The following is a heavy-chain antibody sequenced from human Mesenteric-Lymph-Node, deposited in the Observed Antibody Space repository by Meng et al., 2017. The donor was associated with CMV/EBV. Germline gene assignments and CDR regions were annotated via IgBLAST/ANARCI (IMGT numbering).Heavy chain of an antibody. V-gene: IGHV4-30-4*08. D-gene: IGHD2-2*01. CDR1: GSVRSDDYY. CDR3: ARAIVVPAAIAWFDP. J-gene: IGHJ5*02. CDR2: IFYSGST. Sequence: GSVRSDDYYGSCIRQPPGKGLEWIGYIFYSGSTYYNPSLKSRVTISVDTSKNQFSLKLSSVTAADTAVYYCARAIVVPAAIAWFDPWGQGTLVTVSS.